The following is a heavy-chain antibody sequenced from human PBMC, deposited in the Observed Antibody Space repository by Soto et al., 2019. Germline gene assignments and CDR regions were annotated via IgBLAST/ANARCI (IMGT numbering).Heavy chain of an antibody. CDR2: IYHSGST. J-gene: IGHJ4*02. CDR1: GCSISSSNW. V-gene: IGHV4-4*02. CDR3: ARDLWFGELGH. D-gene: IGHD3-10*01. Sequence: XETLSLTCAVSGCSISSSNWWSWVRQPPGKGLEWIGEIYHSGSTNYNPSLKSRVTISVDKSKNQFSLKLSSVTAADTAVYYCARDLWFGELGHWGQGNLVTVSS.